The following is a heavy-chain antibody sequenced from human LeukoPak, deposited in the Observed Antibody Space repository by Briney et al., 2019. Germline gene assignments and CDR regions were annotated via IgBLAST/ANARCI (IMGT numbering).Heavy chain of an antibody. J-gene: IGHJ4*02. CDR1: GASISSYY. Sequence: SETLSLTCTVSGASISSYYWSWIRQPPGKGLEWIGEINHSGSTNYNPSLKSRVTLSVDTSKNQFSLKLSSVTAADTAVYYCARRNSGYDTDHFDYWGQGTLVTVSS. CDR3: ARRNSGYDTDHFDY. CDR2: INHSGST. V-gene: IGHV4-34*01. D-gene: IGHD5-12*01.